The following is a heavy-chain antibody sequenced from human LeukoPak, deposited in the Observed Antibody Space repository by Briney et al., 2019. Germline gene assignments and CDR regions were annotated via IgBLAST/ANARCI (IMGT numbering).Heavy chain of an antibody. Sequence: SETLSLTYSVSGGSVSAYYWSWIRQPPGKGLEYIGYMSYSGSTNCNPSVKSRVTISIDASRNQFSLKLSSVTAADTAVYYCARMINGNYFDYWGQGTLVTVSS. V-gene: IGHV4-59*02. D-gene: IGHD3-16*01. CDR3: ARMINGNYFDY. J-gene: IGHJ4*02. CDR2: MSYSGST. CDR1: GGSVSAYY.